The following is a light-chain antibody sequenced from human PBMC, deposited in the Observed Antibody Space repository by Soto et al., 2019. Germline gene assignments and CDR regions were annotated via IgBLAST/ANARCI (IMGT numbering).Light chain of an antibody. CDR2: GAT. V-gene: IGKV3-15*01. Sequence: EIVMTQSPATLSVSPGERATLSCRASQSVDSNLAWYQQKPGQPPRLLIYGATTRATGIPAWFSGSGSGTAFTLTISSLQSEDSAVYYCQQYNNWPPWTFGQGTKLEIK. CDR3: QQYNNWPPWT. CDR1: QSVDSN. J-gene: IGKJ1*01.